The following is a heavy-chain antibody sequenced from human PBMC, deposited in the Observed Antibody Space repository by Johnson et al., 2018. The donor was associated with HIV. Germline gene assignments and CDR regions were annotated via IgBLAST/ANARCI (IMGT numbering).Heavy chain of an antibody. CDR1: GFTFSDYY. D-gene: IGHD2-15*01. J-gene: IGHJ3*02. V-gene: IGHV3-11*01. Sequence: QVQLVESGGGLVKPGGSLRLSCAASGFTFSDYYMSWIRQAPGKGLEWVSGVSWNSGSIAYADSVKGRSTISRDNAKNSLYLQMSSLRLEDTALYYCARVGVGGYSADGAFDIWGQGTMVTVSS. CDR2: VSWNSGSI. CDR3: ARVGVGGYSADGAFDI.